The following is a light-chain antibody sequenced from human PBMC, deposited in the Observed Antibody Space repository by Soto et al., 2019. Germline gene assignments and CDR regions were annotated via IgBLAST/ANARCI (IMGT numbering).Light chain of an antibody. J-gene: IGKJ5*01. CDR3: QQYTGPTTT. CDR1: LTVSSNY. CDR2: GAS. V-gene: IGKV3-20*01. Sequence: IILTQSPYTLRLSPGYRATFSCRVSLTVSSNYLAWCQQRPGQAPRLLIYGASTRAAGIPDRFSGSGSGTDFTLTITRLEPEDSAVYFCQQYTGPTTTFGQGTRLEI.